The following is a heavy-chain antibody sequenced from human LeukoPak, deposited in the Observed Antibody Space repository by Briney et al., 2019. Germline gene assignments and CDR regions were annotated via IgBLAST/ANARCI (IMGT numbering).Heavy chain of an antibody. CDR3: ARPPFYSSSWYQL. CDR2: IYHSGST. Sequence: SETLSLTCSVSGYYINNGDYWGWIRQPPGKGLEWIGSIYHSGSTYHNPSLKSRVIISVDTSKNQFSLKLSSVTAADTAVYYCARPPFYSSSWYQLWGQGTLVTVSS. V-gene: IGHV4-38-2*02. J-gene: IGHJ1*01. D-gene: IGHD6-13*01. CDR1: GYYINNGDY.